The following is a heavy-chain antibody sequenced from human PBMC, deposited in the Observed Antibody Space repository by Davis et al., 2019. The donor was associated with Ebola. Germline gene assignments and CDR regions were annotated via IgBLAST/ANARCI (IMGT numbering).Heavy chain of an antibody. V-gene: IGHV4-59*12. CDR2: IYYSGST. CDR3: ARGLGLGWFDS. Sequence: SETLSLTCTVSGGSISSYYWSWIRQPPGKGLEWIGYIYYSGSTNYNPSLKSRVTISVDTSKNQFSLKLSSVTAADTAVYYCARGLGLGWFDSWGRGTLVTVSS. J-gene: IGHJ5*01. CDR1: GGSISSYY.